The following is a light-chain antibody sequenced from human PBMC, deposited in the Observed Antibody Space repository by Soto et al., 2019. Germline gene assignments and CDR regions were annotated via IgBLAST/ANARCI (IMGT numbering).Light chain of an antibody. J-gene: IGLJ3*02. CDR1: SSNVGRNT. CDR2: RNS. V-gene: IGLV1-44*01. Sequence: QSGLTQPPSASGTPGQTIIISCSGSSSNVGRNTVNWYQHLPGTAPKVLIYRNSHRPSGVPDRFSGSQSGSSASLAISGLQSDDEADYYCAAWDDNLRGLVFGGGTQLTVL. CDR3: AAWDDNLRGLV.